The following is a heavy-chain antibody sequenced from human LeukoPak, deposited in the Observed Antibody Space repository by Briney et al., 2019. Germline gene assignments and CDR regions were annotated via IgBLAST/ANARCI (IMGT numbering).Heavy chain of an antibody. J-gene: IGHJ4*02. D-gene: IGHD1-1*01. V-gene: IGHV3-7*01. CDR2: IKEDESDE. CDR1: RFTFSNYG. CDR3: ARWRGRQSEFDY. Sequence: VGSLRLSCAASRFTFSNYGVNWVRQAPGKGLEWVAHIKEDESDEYYVDSVRGRFTASRDNAKNSVNLQMNSLRVEDTAVYYCARWRGRQSEFDYWGQGTLVTVSS.